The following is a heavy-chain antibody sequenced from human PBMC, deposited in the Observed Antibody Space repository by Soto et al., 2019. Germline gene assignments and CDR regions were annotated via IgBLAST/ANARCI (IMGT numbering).Heavy chain of an antibody. D-gene: IGHD3-22*01. Sequence: QVQLVQSGAEVKKPGSSVKVSCKASGGTFSSYAISWVRQAPGQGLEWMGGIIPIFGTANYAQKFQGRVTITADESTSTAYMELSSLISEDTAVYYCARPYYYDSSGYNDAFDIWGQGTMVTVSS. V-gene: IGHV1-69*01. CDR3: ARPYYYDSSGYNDAFDI. J-gene: IGHJ3*02. CDR1: GGTFSSYA. CDR2: IIPIFGTA.